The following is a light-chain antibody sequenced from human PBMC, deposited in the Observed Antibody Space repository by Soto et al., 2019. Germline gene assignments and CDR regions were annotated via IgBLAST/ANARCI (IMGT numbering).Light chain of an antibody. CDR3: SSYSGTNSVL. CDR2: NVS. Sequence: QSALTQPASVSGSPGQSITISCTGTSSDVGGYNYVSWYQQHPGKAPKLMIYNVSNRPSGVSDRFSGSKSGNTASPIISGLQAEDEADYYCSSYSGTNSVLFGGGTQLTVL. CDR1: SSDVGGYNY. J-gene: IGLJ2*01. V-gene: IGLV2-14*01.